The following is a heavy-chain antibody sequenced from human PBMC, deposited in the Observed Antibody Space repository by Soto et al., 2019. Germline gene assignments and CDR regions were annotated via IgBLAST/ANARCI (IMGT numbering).Heavy chain of an antibody. CDR2: ISSSSSYI. CDR1: GFTFSSYS. D-gene: IGHD5-18*01. V-gene: IGHV3-21*01. Sequence: GGSLRLSCAASGFTFSSYSMNWVRQAPGKGLEWVSSISSSSSYIYYADSVKGRFTISRDNAKNSLYLQMNSLRAEDTAVYYCARGPMDTAMVSRGYYYYYGMDVWGQGTTVTVSS. CDR3: ARGPMDTAMVSRGYYYYYGMDV. J-gene: IGHJ6*02.